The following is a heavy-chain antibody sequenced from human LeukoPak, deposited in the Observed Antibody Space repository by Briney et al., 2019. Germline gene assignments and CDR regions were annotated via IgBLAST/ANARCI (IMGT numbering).Heavy chain of an antibody. V-gene: IGHV3-23*01. CDR1: GFTFSNYA. J-gene: IGHJ4*02. CDR3: AKGPLIEVAGTTWDY. D-gene: IGHD6-19*01. Sequence: PGGSLRLSCAASGFTFSNYAMSWVRQAPGKGLKWVSTINNNGADTYYADSVKGRFTISRDNSKNTLYLQMNSLRDEDTAIYYCAKGPLIEVAGTTWDYWGQGTRVTVSS. CDR2: INNNGADT.